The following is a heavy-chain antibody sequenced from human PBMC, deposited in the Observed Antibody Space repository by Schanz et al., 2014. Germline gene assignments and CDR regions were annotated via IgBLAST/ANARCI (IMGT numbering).Heavy chain of an antibody. CDR1: GYTFTTYA. J-gene: IGHJ4*02. CDR3: ARDAADFYDILTEEDY. CDR2: ISVYTGNT. D-gene: IGHD3-9*01. V-gene: IGHV1-18*01. Sequence: QVQLVQSGSEVKKPGSSVSVSCKASGYTFTTYAMSWVRQAPGQGLEWVGWISVYTGNTKYGQKVQGRVTMTADTSTNTAYMELRSLRSDDTAVYYCARDAADFYDILTEEDYWGQGTLVTVSS.